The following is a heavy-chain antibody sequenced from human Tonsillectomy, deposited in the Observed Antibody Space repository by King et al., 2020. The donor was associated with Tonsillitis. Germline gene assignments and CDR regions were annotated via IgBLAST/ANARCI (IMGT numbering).Heavy chain of an antibody. J-gene: IGHJ6*02. CDR2: ISYDGSNT. V-gene: IGHV3-30*18. D-gene: IGHD3-22*01. Sequence: VQLVQSGGGVVQPGRSLRLSCAASGFTFSSYGMHWVRQAPGKGLEWVAVISYDGSNTYYADSVEGRFTISRDNSKNTLYLQMNSLGAEDTAVYYCAKDLRASSGYYYYGMDVWGQGTTVTVSS. CDR3: AKDLRASSGYYYYGMDV. CDR1: GFTFSSYG.